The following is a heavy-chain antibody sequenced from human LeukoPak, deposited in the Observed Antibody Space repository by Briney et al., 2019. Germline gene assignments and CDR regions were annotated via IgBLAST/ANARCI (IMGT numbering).Heavy chain of an antibody. CDR1: GGSISSSSYY. CDR2: IYYSGST. D-gene: IGHD3-16*02. V-gene: IGHV4-39*01. J-gene: IGHJ4*02. Sequence: PSETLSLTCTVSGGSISSSSYYWGWIRQPPGKGLEWIGSIYYSGSTYYNPSLKSRVTISVDTSKNQFSLKLSSVTAADTAVYYCARLGPHAVGGVIANYWGQGTLVTVSS. CDR3: ARLGPHAVGGVIANY.